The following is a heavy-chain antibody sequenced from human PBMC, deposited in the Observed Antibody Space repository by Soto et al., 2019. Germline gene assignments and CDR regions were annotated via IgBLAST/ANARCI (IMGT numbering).Heavy chain of an antibody. Sequence: SETLSLTCAVYSGSFISGYYWSWIRQSPGKGLEWIGEIYHNGSTNYNPSLKTRVTISMDTSKNQFSLKLTSVTAADAAVYYCARWGGVYVKFSYYGLDVWDQGTTVTVSS. CDR2: IYHNGST. CDR3: ARWGGVYVKFSYYGLDV. V-gene: IGHV4-34*01. J-gene: IGHJ6*02. D-gene: IGHD3-16*01. CDR1: SGSFISGYY.